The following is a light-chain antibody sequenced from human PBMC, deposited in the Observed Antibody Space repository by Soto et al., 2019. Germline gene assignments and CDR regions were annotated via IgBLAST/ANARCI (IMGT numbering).Light chain of an antibody. CDR3: TSYTGGSTLYV. J-gene: IGLJ1*01. CDR1: SGDVGAYTF. CDR2: EVT. V-gene: IGLV2-14*01. Sequence: QSALTQPASVSGSPGQSITISCTGTSGDVGAYTFVSWYQQHPGKAPKLMIYEVTNRPSGVSSRFSGSKSGNTASLTISGLLAEDEADYYCTSYTGGSTLYVFGTGTKLTVL.